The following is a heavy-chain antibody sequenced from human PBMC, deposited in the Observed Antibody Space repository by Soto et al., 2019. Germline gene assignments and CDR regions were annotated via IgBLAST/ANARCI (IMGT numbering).Heavy chain of an antibody. J-gene: IGHJ6*02. D-gene: IGHD3-3*01. CDR3: AKAHESFVGMDV. V-gene: IGHV3-30*18. Sequence: GGSLRLSCAASGFTFGSYGMHWVRQAPGKGLEWVAVISYDGSNKYYADSVKGRFTISRDNSKNTLYLQMNSLRAEDTAVYYCAKAHESFVGMDVWGQGTTVTVSS. CDR2: ISYDGSNK. CDR1: GFTFGSYG.